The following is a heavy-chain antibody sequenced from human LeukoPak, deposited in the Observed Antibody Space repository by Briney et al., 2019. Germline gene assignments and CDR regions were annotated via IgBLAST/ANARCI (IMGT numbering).Heavy chain of an antibody. CDR2: IHSGGTT. V-gene: IGHV3-66*01. CDR1: GFTVSTSY. Sequence: PGGSLRLSCAVSGFTVSTSYMSWVRQAPGKGLEWVSVIHSGGTTYYADSVKGRFTISRDTSKNTIYLQMNSLRAEDTAVYYCAIEGGGTWGVSFNYWGQGTLVTVSS. D-gene: IGHD2-15*01. J-gene: IGHJ4*02. CDR3: AIEGGGTWGVSFNY.